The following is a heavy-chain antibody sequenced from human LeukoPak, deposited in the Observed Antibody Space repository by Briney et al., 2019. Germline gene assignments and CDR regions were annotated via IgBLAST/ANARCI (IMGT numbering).Heavy chain of an antibody. CDR3: ARELGYCSSTSCYDGQGAFDI. D-gene: IGHD2-2*01. Sequence: SVKVSCKASGGTFSSYAISWVRQAPGQGLEWMGGIIPIFGTANYAQKFQGRVTITTDESTSTAYMELSSLRPEGTAVYYCARELGYCSSTSCYDGQGAFDIWGQGTMVTVSS. J-gene: IGHJ3*02. CDR2: IIPIFGTA. CDR1: GGTFSSYA. V-gene: IGHV1-69*05.